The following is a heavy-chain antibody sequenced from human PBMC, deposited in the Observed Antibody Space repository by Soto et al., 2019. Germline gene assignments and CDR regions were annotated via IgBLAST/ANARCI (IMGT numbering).Heavy chain of an antibody. CDR3: ARDPLPYYDFWSGPDY. CDR1: GFTFSSYG. Sequence: SLRLSCAASGFTFSSYGMHWVRQAPGKGLEWVAVIWYDGSNKYYADSVKGRFTISRDNSKNTLYLQMNSLRAEDTAVYYCARDPLPYYDFWSGPDYWGQGTLVTVSS. CDR2: IWYDGSNK. D-gene: IGHD3-3*01. V-gene: IGHV3-33*01. J-gene: IGHJ4*02.